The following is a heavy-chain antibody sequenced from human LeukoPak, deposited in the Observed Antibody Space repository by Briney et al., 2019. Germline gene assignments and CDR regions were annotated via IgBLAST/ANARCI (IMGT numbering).Heavy chain of an antibody. V-gene: IGHV1-69*13. CDR2: IIPIFGTT. J-gene: IGHJ4*02. Sequence: SVKLSCTASGYTFTSYYINWVRQAPGKGLEWMGGIIPIFGTTNYAQKFQGGVTITADDSTSTAYMELSRLRSEDTAVYECARVTVAGAAGFDYWGQGTLVTVSS. D-gene: IGHD6-19*01. CDR1: GYTFTSYY. CDR3: ARVTVAGAAGFDY.